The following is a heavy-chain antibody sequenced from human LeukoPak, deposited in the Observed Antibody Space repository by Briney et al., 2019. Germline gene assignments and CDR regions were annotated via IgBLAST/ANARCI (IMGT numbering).Heavy chain of an antibody. CDR3: ARAPKVRGFVGMDV. CDR1: GGSISSGGYY. CDR2: IYYSGST. J-gene: IGHJ6*02. Sequence: SQTLSLTCTVSGGSISSGGYYWSWIRHHPGKGLEWIGYIYYSGSTYYNPSLKSRVTISVDMSKNQFSLKLSSVTAADTAVYYCARAPKVRGFVGMDVWGQGTTVTVSS. V-gene: IGHV4-31*03. D-gene: IGHD6-25*01.